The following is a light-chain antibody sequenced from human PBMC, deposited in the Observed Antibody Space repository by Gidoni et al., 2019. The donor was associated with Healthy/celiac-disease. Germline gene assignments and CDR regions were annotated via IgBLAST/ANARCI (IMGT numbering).Light chain of an antibody. Sequence: EIVMTQSPATLSVSPGERATLSCRASQSVSSNLAWYQQKPGQAPRLLIYGASTRATGIPARFSGSGSGTEFTLTISSLQSEDFAVYYGQQYNNWLRKTFGQGTKLEIK. V-gene: IGKV3-15*01. CDR3: QQYNNWLRKT. J-gene: IGKJ2*01. CDR1: QSVSSN. CDR2: GAS.